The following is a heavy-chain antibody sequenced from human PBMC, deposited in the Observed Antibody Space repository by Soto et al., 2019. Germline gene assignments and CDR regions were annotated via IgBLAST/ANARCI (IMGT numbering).Heavy chain of an antibody. J-gene: IGHJ5*02. CDR3: ARGGSSSWLGDDNWFDP. CDR2: INHSGST. V-gene: IGHV4-34*01. D-gene: IGHD6-13*01. CDR1: GGSFSGYY. Sequence: SETLSLTCAVSGGSFSGYYWNWIRQSPGKGLEWIGEINHSGSTNYNPSLKSRVTISVDTSKNQFSLKLSSVTAADTAVYYCARGGSSSWLGDDNWFDPWGQGTLVTVSS.